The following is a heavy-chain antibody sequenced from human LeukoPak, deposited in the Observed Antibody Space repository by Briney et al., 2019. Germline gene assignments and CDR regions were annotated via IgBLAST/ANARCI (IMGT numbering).Heavy chain of an antibody. D-gene: IGHD3-16*01. V-gene: IGHV3-7*01. CDR3: ARDAELGARLTGAFDI. CDR1: GFTFSSYW. Sequence: GGSLRLSCAASGFTFSSYWMSWVRQAPGKGLEWVANIKQDGSEKYYVDSVKGRFTVSRDNAQNSLYLQMNSLRAEDTAVYYCARDAELGARLTGAFDIWGQGTMVTVSS. CDR2: IKQDGSEK. J-gene: IGHJ3*02.